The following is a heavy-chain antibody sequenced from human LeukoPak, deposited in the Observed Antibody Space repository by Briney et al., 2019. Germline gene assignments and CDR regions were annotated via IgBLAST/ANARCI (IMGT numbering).Heavy chain of an antibody. J-gene: IGHJ4*02. CDR3: AKSAQWLIHNYFDY. D-gene: IGHD6-19*01. CDR2: IRYDGSNK. V-gene: IGHV3-30*02. Sequence: GGSLRLSCAASGLTFSSYSMNWVRQAPGKGLEWVAFIRYDGSNKYYADSVKGRFTISRDNSKNTLYLQMNSLRAEDTAVYYCAKSAQWLIHNYFDYWGQGTLVTVSS. CDR1: GLTFSSYS.